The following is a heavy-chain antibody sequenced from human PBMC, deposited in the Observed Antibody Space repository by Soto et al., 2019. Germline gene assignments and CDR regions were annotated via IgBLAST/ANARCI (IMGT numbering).Heavy chain of an antibody. D-gene: IGHD4-17*01. J-gene: IGHJ4*02. Sequence: QVQLQQWGAGLLKPSETLSLTSAVYGGSFSGYYWSWIRQAPGKGLDWIGEINHSGHTKYNPSLKSRVTNPVDTAKNQFSLRLRSGTAADTAVNYCASGHGDYVRGGDYWGQVTLVTVSS. CDR2: INHSGHT. CDR1: GGSFSGYY. V-gene: IGHV4-34*01. CDR3: ASGHGDYVRGGDY.